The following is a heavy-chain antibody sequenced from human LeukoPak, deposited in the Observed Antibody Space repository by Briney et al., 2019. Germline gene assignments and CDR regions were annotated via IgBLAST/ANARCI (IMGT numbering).Heavy chain of an antibody. CDR1: GFTFRSYG. V-gene: IGHV3-33*01. Sequence: GGSLRLSCAASGFTFRSYGMHWVSQAPGKGLEWVAVIWYDGSNKYYADSVKGRFTVSRDNSKNTLYLQMNSLGAEDTAVYYCATAVASSSGWYADYWGQGTLVTVSS. CDR3: ATAVASSSGWYADY. D-gene: IGHD6-19*01. J-gene: IGHJ4*02. CDR2: IWYDGSNK.